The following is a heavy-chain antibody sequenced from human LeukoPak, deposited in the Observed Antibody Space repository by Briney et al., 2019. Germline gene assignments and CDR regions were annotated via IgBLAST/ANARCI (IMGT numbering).Heavy chain of an antibody. J-gene: IGHJ4*02. Sequence: SETLSLTCTVSGGSISSYYWSWIRQPAGKGLEWIGRINTSGNTNYNPSLKSRVTMSVDTSKNQFSLKLSSVTAADTAVYYCVRDKRDDSSGYYTVFDYWGQGTLVTVSS. V-gene: IGHV4-4*07. CDR2: INTSGNT. CDR3: VRDKRDDSSGYYTVFDY. D-gene: IGHD3-22*01. CDR1: GGSISSYY.